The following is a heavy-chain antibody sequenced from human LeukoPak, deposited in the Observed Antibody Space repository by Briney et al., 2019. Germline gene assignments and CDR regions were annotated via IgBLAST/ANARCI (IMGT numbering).Heavy chain of an antibody. V-gene: IGHV4-59*11. CDR1: GGSISSHY. J-gene: IGHJ4*02. D-gene: IGHD6-19*01. CDR3: ARNLLFGSGHRYFDY. CDR2: IYYSGST. Sequence: SETLSLTCTVSGGSISSHYWSWIRQPPGKGLEWIGYIYYSGSTNYNPSLKSRVTMSVDTSKNQFSLKLSSVTAADTAVYYCARNLLFGSGHRYFDYWGQGTLVTVSS.